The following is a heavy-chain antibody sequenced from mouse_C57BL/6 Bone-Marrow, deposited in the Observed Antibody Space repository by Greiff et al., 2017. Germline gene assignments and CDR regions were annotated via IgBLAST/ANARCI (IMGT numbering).Heavy chain of an antibody. CDR3: ARRDYYDYVFAY. V-gene: IGHV1-81*01. D-gene: IGHD2-4*01. CDR1: GYTFTSYG. CDR2: IYPRSGNT. Sequence: QVQLQQSGAELARPGASVKLSCKASGYTFTSYGISWVKQRTGQGLEWIGEIYPRSGNTYYNEKFKGKATLTADKSSSTAYMELRSLTSEDSAVYFCARRDYYDYVFAYWGQGTLVTVSA. J-gene: IGHJ3*01.